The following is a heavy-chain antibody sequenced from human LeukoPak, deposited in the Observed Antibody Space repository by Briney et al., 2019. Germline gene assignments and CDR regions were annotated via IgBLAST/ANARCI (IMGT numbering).Heavy chain of an antibody. D-gene: IGHD3-9*01. J-gene: IGHJ3*02. CDR3: AKDSRYFDWPPGAFDI. V-gene: IGHV3-9*01. Sequence: GGSLRLSCAASGFTFDDYAMHWVRQAPGKGLEWVSSISWNSGSIGYADSVKGRFTISRDNAKNSLYLQMNSLRAEDTALYYCAKDSRYFDWPPGAFDIWGQGTMVTVSS. CDR1: GFTFDDYA. CDR2: ISWNSGSI.